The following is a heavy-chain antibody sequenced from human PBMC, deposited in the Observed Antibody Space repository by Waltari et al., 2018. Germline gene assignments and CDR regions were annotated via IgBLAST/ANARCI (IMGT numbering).Heavy chain of an antibody. D-gene: IGHD1-1*01. Sequence: EVQLVDSGGDLVQPGGSLKLSCAASGITFSYSSIHWVRQAPGKGLEWVGRIRSEANSYATAFAASVNDRFTIFRDDSKKTAYLQMNTLMSEDTALYYCTRSGTTTVAFDIWGQGTMVTVSS. CDR3: TRSGTTTVAFDI. J-gene: IGHJ3*02. CDR1: GITFSYSS. CDR2: IRSEANSYAT. V-gene: IGHV3-73*01.